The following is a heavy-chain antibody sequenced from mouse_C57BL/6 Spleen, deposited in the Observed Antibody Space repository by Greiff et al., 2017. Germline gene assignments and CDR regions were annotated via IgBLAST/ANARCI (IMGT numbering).Heavy chain of an antibody. J-gene: IGHJ4*01. V-gene: IGHV1-55*01. Sequence: VQLHQPGAELVKPGASVKMSCKASGYTFTSYWITWVKQRPGQGLEWIGDIYPGSGSTNYNEKFKSKATLTVDTSSSTAYMQLSSLTSEDAAVYYCARFYDYDAYYAMDYWGQGTSVTVSS. CDR3: ARFYDYDAYYAMDY. D-gene: IGHD2-4*01. CDR1: GYTFTSYW. CDR2: IYPGSGST.